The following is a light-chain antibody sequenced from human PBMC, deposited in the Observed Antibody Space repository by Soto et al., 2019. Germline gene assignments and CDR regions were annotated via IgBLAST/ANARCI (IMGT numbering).Light chain of an antibody. Sequence: ILLTQSPGTLSFSPGEIATLSWRASQTVSSSYLAWYQQKPGQAPRLLIYDASNRATGIPARFSGSGSGTDFTLTISSLEPEDFAVYYCQQRSNWPGTFGQGTRLEIK. V-gene: IGKV3D-20*02. J-gene: IGKJ5*01. CDR3: QQRSNWPGT. CDR2: DAS. CDR1: QTVSSSY.